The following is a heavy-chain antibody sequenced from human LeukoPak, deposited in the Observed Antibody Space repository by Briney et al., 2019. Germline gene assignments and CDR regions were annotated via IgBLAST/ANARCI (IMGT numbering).Heavy chain of an antibody. V-gene: IGHV3-48*03. J-gene: IGHJ4*02. CDR3: ARAPAHYDSSGYFDY. CDR1: GFTFSSYG. CDR2: ISGTGSTI. D-gene: IGHD3-22*01. Sequence: PGGSLRLSCAASGFTFSSYGMNWVRQAPGKGLEWVSYISGTGSTIHYADSVKGRFTISRDNAKNSLYLQMNSLRDEDTAVYYCARAPAHYDSSGYFDYWGQGTLVTVSS.